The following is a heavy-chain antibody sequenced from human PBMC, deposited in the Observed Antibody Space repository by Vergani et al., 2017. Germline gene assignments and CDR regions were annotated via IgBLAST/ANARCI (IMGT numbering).Heavy chain of an antibody. D-gene: IGHD2-21*01. CDR1: GFTVSSNY. Sequence: EVQLVESGGGLVQPGGSLRLSCAASGFTVSSNYMSWVRQAPGKGLEWVSSISSSSSYIYYADSVKGRFTISRDNAKNSLYLQMNSLRAEDTAVYYCARSWTYCGGDCYSPTDAFDIWGQGTMVTVSS. CDR3: ARSWTYCGGDCYSPTDAFDI. V-gene: IGHV3-21*01. J-gene: IGHJ3*02. CDR2: ISSSSSYI.